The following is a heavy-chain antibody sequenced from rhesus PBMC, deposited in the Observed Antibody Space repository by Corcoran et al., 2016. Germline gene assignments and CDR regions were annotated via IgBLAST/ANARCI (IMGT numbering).Heavy chain of an antibody. V-gene: IGHV4S11*01. J-gene: IGHJ5-2*02. CDR2: IYGSGSST. CDR1: GGSISSNY. CDR3: ARHPGAAAARGSLDV. Sequence: QVQLQESGPGLVKPLETLSLTCAVSGGSISSNYWSWIRQAPGKGLEWIGYIYGSGSSTNYNPARKNRVTLAVDTSKNQLSLKLSSVTAADTAVYYCARHPGAAAARGSLDVWGRGVLVTVSS. D-gene: IGHD6-43*01.